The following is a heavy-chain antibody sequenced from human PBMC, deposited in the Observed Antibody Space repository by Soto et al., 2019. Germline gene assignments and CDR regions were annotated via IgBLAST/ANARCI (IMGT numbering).Heavy chain of an antibody. J-gene: IGHJ6*02. CDR3: AREGGYCSSTSCPPTRYGMDV. CDR2: INAGNGNT. CDR1: GYTFTSYA. Sequence: QVQLVQSGAEVKKPGASVKVSCKASGYTFTSYAMHWVRQAPGQRLEWMGWINAGNGNTKYSQKFQGRVTITRDTSASTAYMELSSLRSEDTAVYYCAREGGYCSSTSCPPTRYGMDVWGQGTTVTVSS. D-gene: IGHD2-2*01. V-gene: IGHV1-3*01.